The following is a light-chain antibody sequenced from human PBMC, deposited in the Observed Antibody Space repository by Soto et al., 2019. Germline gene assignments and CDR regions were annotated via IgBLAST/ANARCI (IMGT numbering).Light chain of an antibody. V-gene: IGLV1-40*01. CDR2: GNS. Sequence: QSLLTQPPSVSGAPGQRVTISCTGSSSNIGAGYDVHWYQQLPATAPKLLIYGNSNRPSGVPDRFSGAKSGTSASLAITGLQAEAEADYYCQAYDSSLSGSVFGGGTKLTVL. CDR3: QAYDSSLSGSV. CDR1: SSNIGAGYD. J-gene: IGLJ3*02.